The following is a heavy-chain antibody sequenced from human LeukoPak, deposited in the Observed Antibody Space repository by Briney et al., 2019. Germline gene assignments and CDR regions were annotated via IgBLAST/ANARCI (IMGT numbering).Heavy chain of an antibody. Sequence: TSETLSLTCTVSGASISSGSYYWNWIRQPAGKGLEWIGRIFASGSTNYNPSLKSRVTISVDTSKNQFSLKLSSVTAADTAVYYCARGGGVSFMVRGVIIPTPFDYWGQGTLVTVSS. CDR2: IFASGST. V-gene: IGHV4-61*02. CDR3: ARGGGVSFMVRGVIIPTPFDY. D-gene: IGHD3-10*01. J-gene: IGHJ4*02. CDR1: GASISSGSYY.